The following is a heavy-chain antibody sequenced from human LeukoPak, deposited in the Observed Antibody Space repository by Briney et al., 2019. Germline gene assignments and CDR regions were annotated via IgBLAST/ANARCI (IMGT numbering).Heavy chain of an antibody. D-gene: IGHD5-24*01. J-gene: IGHJ4*02. V-gene: IGHV4-39*07. CDR1: GGSISSYY. CDR3: ARDHGDGYNPDYFDY. Sequence: SETLSLTCTVSGGSISSYYWGWIRQPPGKGLEWIGSIYYSGSTYYNPSLKSRVTISVDTSKNQFSLKLSSVTAADTAVYYCARDHGDGYNPDYFDYWGQGTLVTVSS. CDR2: IYYSGST.